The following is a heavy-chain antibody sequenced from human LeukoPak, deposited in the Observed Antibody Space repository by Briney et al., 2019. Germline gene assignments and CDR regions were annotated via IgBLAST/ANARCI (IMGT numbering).Heavy chain of an antibody. V-gene: IGHV4-59*01. D-gene: IGHD3-3*01. CDR3: ASTLDTYYDFWSGPYYYGMDV. J-gene: IGHJ6*02. CDR1: GDSISSVF. CDR2: MYYSGDV. Sequence: SETLSLTCSVSGDSISSVFWSWVRQPPGKGLEWIGYMYYSGDVSYNPSLKGRVTISVDTSKNQFSLKLSSVTAADTAVYYCASTLDTYYDFWSGPYYYGMDVWGQGTTVTVSS.